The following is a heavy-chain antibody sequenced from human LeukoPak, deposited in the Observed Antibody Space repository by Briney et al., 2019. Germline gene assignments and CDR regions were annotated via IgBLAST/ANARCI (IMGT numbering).Heavy chain of an antibody. J-gene: IGHJ4*02. V-gene: IGHV3-30*03. D-gene: IGHD1-1*01. Sequence: PGGSLRLSCEASGFTFGSYGMHWVRQAPGTGLEWLVDISYDGYNKYYGDSVKGRFTISRDNSKNTLYLQINSLRPEDTAVYCARDAHKTGTTYLDHWGQGTLVTVSS. CDR3: ARDAHKTGTTYLDH. CDR1: GFTFGSYG. CDR2: ISYDGYNK.